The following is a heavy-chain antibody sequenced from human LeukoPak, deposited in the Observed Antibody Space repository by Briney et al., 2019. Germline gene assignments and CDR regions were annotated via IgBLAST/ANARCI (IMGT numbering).Heavy chain of an antibody. CDR1: GFTLRTYS. Sequence: GGSLRLACTVAGFTLRTYSMNGDSQAPGKGLEWVSYIRGSSSTIYYADSVKGRFTISRGNSKNSMFLQMNSLRDEDTAVDYWSLVICYGGTGGQGTMVIVSS. CDR3: SLVICYGGT. V-gene: IGHV3-48*02. CDR2: IRGSSSTI. J-gene: IGHJ3*01. D-gene: IGHD2-15*01.